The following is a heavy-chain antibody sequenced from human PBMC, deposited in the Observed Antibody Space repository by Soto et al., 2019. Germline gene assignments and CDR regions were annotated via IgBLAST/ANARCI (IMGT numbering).Heavy chain of an antibody. Sequence: GGSLRLSCAASGFTFSSYAMSWVRQAPGKGLEWVSAISGSGGSTYYADSVKGRFTISRDNSKNTLYLQMNSLRAEDTAVYYCATTIVVVPAAPYYWGQGTLVTVSS. D-gene: IGHD2-2*01. V-gene: IGHV3-23*01. CDR2: ISGSGGST. CDR1: GFTFSSYA. J-gene: IGHJ4*02. CDR3: ATTIVVVPAAPYY.